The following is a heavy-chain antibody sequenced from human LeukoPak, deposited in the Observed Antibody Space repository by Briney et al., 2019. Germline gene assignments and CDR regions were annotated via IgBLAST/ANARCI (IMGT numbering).Heavy chain of an antibody. D-gene: IGHD1-26*01. J-gene: IGHJ4*02. V-gene: IGHV3-66*01. CDR1: GFTVGSNY. Sequence: GGSLRLSCAASGFTVGSNYLSWVRQAPGKGLEWVSVIYSGGSTDYADSVKGRFTISRDNSKNILYLQMNSLRSEDTAVYYCVRDGKKWELLRYWGQGTLVTVSS. CDR2: IYSGGST. CDR3: VRDGKKWELLRY.